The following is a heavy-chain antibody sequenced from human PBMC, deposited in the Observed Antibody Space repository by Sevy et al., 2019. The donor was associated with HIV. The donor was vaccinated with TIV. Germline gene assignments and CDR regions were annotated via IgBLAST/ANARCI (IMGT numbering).Heavy chain of an antibody. CDR2: ISSSSNDI. V-gene: IGHV3-21*04. Sequence: GGSLRLSCAASGFIFSNYNMNWVRQAPGKGLEWVSSISSSSNDIYYADSVKGRFTISRDNAKNSLYLQMNSLRAEDTAVYYCAKEGGGYYYDSSGLFDYWGQGTLVTVSS. D-gene: IGHD3-22*01. J-gene: IGHJ4*02. CDR1: GFIFSNYN. CDR3: AKEGGGYYYDSSGLFDY.